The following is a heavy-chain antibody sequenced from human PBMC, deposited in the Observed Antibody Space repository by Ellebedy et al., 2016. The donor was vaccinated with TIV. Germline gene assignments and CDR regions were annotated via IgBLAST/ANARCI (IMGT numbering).Heavy chain of an antibody. CDR2: ISRGGNTK. V-gene: IGHV3-23*01. Sequence: GESLKISCVGSGFSFSTYATAWVRQTPGKGLEWVSAISRGGNTKYYTDSVKGRFITSIDNSKNTMYLEMNSLRADDTATYYCAKDQVVGDGRWVFDLWGQGTMVTVSS. J-gene: IGHJ3*01. D-gene: IGHD1-26*01. CDR3: AKDQVVGDGRWVFDL. CDR1: GFSFSTYA.